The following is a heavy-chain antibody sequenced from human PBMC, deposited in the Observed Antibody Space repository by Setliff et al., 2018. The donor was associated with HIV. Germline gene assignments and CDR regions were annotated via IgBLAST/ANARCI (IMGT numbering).Heavy chain of an antibody. J-gene: IGHJ4*02. D-gene: IGHD5-18*01. CDR1: GGSISSYY. CDR3: ARDRSSGGYTYGLIDY. CDR2: VYYDGST. V-gene: IGHV4-59*01. Sequence: LSLTCTVSGGSISSYYWSWIRQPPGKGLEWIGYVYYDGSTKHNPSLESRVTISVDTSKNQFSLKVSSVTAADTAVYYCARDRSSGGYTYGLIDYWGQGRLVTSPQ.